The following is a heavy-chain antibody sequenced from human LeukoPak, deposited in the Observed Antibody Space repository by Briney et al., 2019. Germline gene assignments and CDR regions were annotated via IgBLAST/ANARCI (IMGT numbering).Heavy chain of an antibody. CDR2: IHYSGST. D-gene: IGHD2-2*01. V-gene: IGHV4-39*07. CDR3: ARGLTDSRAPDIVVVPADNWFDP. Sequence: PSETLSLTCTVSGGSISSSSYYWAWIRQPPGKGLEWIGSIHYSGSTYYNPSLQSRVTISIDTSKNQFSLKLRFVTAADTAVYYCARGLTDSRAPDIVVVPADNWFDPWGQGTLVTVSS. CDR1: GGSISSSSYY. J-gene: IGHJ5*02.